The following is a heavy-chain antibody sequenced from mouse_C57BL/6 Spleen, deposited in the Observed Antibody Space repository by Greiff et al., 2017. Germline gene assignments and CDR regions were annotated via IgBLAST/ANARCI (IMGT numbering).Heavy chain of an antibody. D-gene: IGHD1-1*01. CDR2: INYDGSST. J-gene: IGHJ1*03. V-gene: IGHV5-16*01. CDR1: GFTFSDYY. Sequence: EVKVVESEGGLVQPGSSMKLSCTASGFTFSDYYMAWVRQVPEKGLEWVANINYDGSSTYYLDSLKSRFIISRDNAKNILYLQMSSLKSEDTATYYCARGSIYYYGSSYGYFDVWGTGTTVTVSS. CDR3: ARGSIYYYGSSYGYFDV.